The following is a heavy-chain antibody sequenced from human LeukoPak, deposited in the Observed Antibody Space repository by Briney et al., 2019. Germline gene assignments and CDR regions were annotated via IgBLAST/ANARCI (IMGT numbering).Heavy chain of an antibody. CDR1: GGSISSGDYY. J-gene: IGHJ4*02. D-gene: IGHD4-23*01. Sequence: SQTLSLTCTVSGGSISSGDYYWSWIRQPPGKGLEWIGYIYYSGSTYYNPSLKSRVTISVDTSKNQFSLKLSSVTAADTAVYYCARDLLNEGNHLDYWGQGTLVAVSS. CDR2: IYYSGST. CDR3: ARDLLNEGNHLDY. V-gene: IGHV4-30-4*01.